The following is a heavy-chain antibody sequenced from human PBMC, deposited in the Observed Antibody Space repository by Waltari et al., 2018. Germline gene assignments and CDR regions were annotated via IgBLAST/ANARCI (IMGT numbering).Heavy chain of an antibody. CDR1: GFTFSSYS. CDR2: ISSSSTI. V-gene: IGHV3-48*01. CDR3: ARRGSGVLDY. Sequence: EVQLVESGGGLVQPGGSLRLSCAASGFTFSSYSMNWVRQAPGKGLEWVSYISSSSTIYYADSAKGRFTISRDNAKNSLYLQMNSLRAEDTAVYYCARRGSGVLDYWGQGTLVTVSS. J-gene: IGHJ4*02. D-gene: IGHD3-10*01.